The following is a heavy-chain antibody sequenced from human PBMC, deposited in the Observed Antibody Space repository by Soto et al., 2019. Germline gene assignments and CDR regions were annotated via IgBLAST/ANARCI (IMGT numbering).Heavy chain of an antibody. CDR3: ARTVVANDNWFDP. CDR2: IYYSGST. D-gene: IGHD2-15*01. CDR1: GGSISSGGYY. J-gene: IGHJ5*02. Sequence: SETLSLTCTVSGGSISSGGYYWSWIRQHPGKGPEWIGYIYYSGSTYYNPSLKSRVTISVDTSKNQFSLKLSSVTAADTAVYYCARTVVANDNWFDPWGQGTLVTVSS. V-gene: IGHV4-31*03.